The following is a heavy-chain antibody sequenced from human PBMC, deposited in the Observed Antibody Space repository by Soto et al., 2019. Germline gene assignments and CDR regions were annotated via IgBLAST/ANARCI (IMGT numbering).Heavy chain of an antibody. CDR1: GGSFSCNY. J-gene: IGHJ3*02. CDR2: INHSGDS. V-gene: IGHV4-34*01. CDR3: ARGAYSGFAVFRFDI. Sequence: SETLSLTCAVYGGSFSCNYRSWIRQPPGKGLEWIGEINHSGDSNYNPSLKSRVTIFVDTSKNQFSLKLSSVTAADTAVYYCARGAYSGFAVFRFDIWGQGTMVTVS. D-gene: IGHD5-12*01.